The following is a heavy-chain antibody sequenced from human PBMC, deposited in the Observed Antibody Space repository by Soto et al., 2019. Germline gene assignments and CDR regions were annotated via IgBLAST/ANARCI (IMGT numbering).Heavy chain of an antibody. D-gene: IGHD1-26*01. CDR1: GYTFTSYG. Sequence: QVQLVQSGAEVKKPGASVKVSCKASGYTFTSYGISWVRQAPGQGLEWMGWISAYNGNTNYAQKLQGRVTMTTDTSTSTAYMELRSRRSDDTAVYYCARAVGATHILGGEIFDYWGQGTLVTVSS. J-gene: IGHJ4*02. CDR2: ISAYNGNT. CDR3: ARAVGATHILGGEIFDY. V-gene: IGHV1-18*01.